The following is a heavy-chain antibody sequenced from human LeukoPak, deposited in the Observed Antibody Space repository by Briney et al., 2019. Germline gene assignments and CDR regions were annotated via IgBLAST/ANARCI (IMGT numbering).Heavy chain of an antibody. CDR3: ASLTTADAFDI. V-gene: IGHV4-59*01. J-gene: IGHJ3*02. CDR2: IYYSGST. D-gene: IGHD3-22*01. CDR1: GGSISSYY. Sequence: SETLSLTCTVSGGSISSYYWSWIRQPPGKGLEWIGYIYYSGSTNYNPSLKSRVTMSVDTSKNQFSMNLSSVTAADTAVYYCASLTTADAFDIWGQGTMVTVSS.